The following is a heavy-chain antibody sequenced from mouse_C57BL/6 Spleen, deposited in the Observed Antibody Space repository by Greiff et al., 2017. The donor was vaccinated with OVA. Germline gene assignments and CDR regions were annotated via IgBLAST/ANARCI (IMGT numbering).Heavy chain of an antibody. CDR3: ARGTQFVFDY. Sequence: EVKVVESGPGMVKPSQSLSLTCTVTGYSITSGYDWHWIRHFPGNKLEWMGYISYSGSTNYNPSLKSRISITHDTSKNHFFLKLNSVTTEDTATYYCARGTQFVFDYWGQGTTLTVSS. V-gene: IGHV3-1*01. J-gene: IGHJ2*01. CDR2: ISYSGST. CDR1: GYSITSGYD.